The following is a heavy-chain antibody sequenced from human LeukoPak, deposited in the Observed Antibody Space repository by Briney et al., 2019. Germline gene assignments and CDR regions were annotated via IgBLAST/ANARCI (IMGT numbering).Heavy chain of an antibody. CDR3: ARGTVNATSYFDY. D-gene: IGHD4-17*01. V-gene: IGHV4-34*01. CDR2: INHSGST. J-gene: IGHJ4*02. Sequence: SKTLSLTCAVYGGSFSGYYWSWIRQPPGKGLEWIGEINHSGSTNYNPSLKSRVTISVDTSKNQFSLKLSSVTAADTAVYYCARGTVNATSYFDYWGQGTLVTVSS. CDR1: GGSFSGYY.